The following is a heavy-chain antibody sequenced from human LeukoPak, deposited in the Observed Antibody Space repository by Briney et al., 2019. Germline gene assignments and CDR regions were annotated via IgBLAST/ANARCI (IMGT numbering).Heavy chain of an antibody. Sequence: KVQGRVTMTTDTSTSTAYMELRSLRFDDTAVYYCARGGCSNGYDYWGQGTLVTVSS. CDR3: ARGGCSNGYDY. J-gene: IGHJ4*02. D-gene: IGHD5-18*01. V-gene: IGHV1-18*01.